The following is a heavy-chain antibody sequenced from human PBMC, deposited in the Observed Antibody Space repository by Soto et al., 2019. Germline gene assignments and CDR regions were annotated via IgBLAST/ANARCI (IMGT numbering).Heavy chain of an antibody. D-gene: IGHD3-10*01. V-gene: IGHV4-34*01. CDR1: GGSFSGYY. CDR2: INHSGST. J-gene: IGHJ4*02. Sequence: SETLSLTCAVYGGSFSGYYWSWIRQPPGKGLEWIGEINHSGSTNYNPSIKSRVTISVDTSKNQFSLKLSSVTAADTAVYYCARGGGTMVRGVEKAYYFDYWGQGTLVTVSS. CDR3: ARGGGTMVRGVEKAYYFDY.